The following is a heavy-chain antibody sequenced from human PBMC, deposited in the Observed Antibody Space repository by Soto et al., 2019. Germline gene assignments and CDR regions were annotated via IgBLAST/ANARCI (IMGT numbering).Heavy chain of an antibody. CDR1: GFTFSSYW. V-gene: IGHV3-7*01. D-gene: IGHD6-13*01. CDR2: IKEDGSEK. Sequence: EVQLVESGGGLVQPGGSLRLSCAASGFTFSSYWMTWVRQAPGKGLEWVANIKEDGSEKYYVDSVKGRFTISRDNAKNSLYLQMDSLRAEDTAVYYCARDTTPYSATWYDAFDLWGQGTMVTVSS. CDR3: ARDTTPYSATWYDAFDL. J-gene: IGHJ3*01.